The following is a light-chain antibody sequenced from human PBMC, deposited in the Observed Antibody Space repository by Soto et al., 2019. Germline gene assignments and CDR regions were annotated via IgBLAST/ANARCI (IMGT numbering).Light chain of an antibody. CDR1: TSDVGAYNY. Sequence: QSALTQPVSVSGSPGQSIIISCTGTTSDVGAYNYVSWYQQHPDKAPKLMIYDVSNRPSGVSNRFSGSKSGNTASLTISGLQAEDEADYYCSSYASSSIPYVFGTGTKVTVL. V-gene: IGLV2-14*01. CDR2: DVS. J-gene: IGLJ1*01. CDR3: SSYASSSIPYV.